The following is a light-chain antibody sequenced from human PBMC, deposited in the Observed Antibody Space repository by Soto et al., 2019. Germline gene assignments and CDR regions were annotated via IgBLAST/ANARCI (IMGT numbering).Light chain of an antibody. V-gene: IGKV3-20*01. CDR1: QSVSSSY. Sequence: EIVLTQSPGTLSLSPGERATLSCRASQSVSSSYLAWYQQKPGQAPRLLIYGASSRATGIPDRFSGSRSGTDFTLTISRLEPEDFAVYYCQQYNGWPRTFGQGTKVDIK. CDR2: GAS. J-gene: IGKJ1*01. CDR3: QQYNGWPRT.